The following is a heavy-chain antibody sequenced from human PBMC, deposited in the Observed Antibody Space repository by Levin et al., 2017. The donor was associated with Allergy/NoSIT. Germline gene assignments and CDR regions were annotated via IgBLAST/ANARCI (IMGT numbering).Heavy chain of an antibody. Sequence: KISCKASGGTFSSYAISWVRQAPGQGLEWMGGIIPIFGTANYAQKFQGRVTITADESTSTAYMELSSLRSEDTAVYYCARSRYCGGDCYENYFDYWGQGTLVTVSS. CDR1: GGTFSSYA. CDR3: ARSRYCGGDCYENYFDY. J-gene: IGHJ4*02. V-gene: IGHV1-69*01. D-gene: IGHD2-21*02. CDR2: IIPIFGTA.